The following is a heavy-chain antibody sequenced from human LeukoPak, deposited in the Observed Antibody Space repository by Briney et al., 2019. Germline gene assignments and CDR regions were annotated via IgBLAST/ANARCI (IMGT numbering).Heavy chain of an antibody. CDR2: IWYDGSNK. Sequence: GGSLRLLCAESGFTLSNYGMHWVRQAPGKGPEWVAVIWYDGSNKYYADSVKGRFTISRDNSRTRLYLQMNSLRAEDTAVYYCARVGYCSGGSYYPDYYYFDVMDYWGQGTPVTVSS. V-gene: IGHV3-33*01. J-gene: IGHJ4*02. CDR3: ARVGYCSGGSYYPDYYYFDVMDY. CDR1: GFTLSNYG. D-gene: IGHD2-15*01.